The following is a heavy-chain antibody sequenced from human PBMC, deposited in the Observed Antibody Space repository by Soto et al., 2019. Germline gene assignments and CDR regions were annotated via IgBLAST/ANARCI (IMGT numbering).Heavy chain of an antibody. CDR1: GSTFSSDV. D-gene: IGHD1-26*01. CDR3: ATRDRVTSGSSYFYGTDV. Sequence: VQLLESGGGLVQPGGSLRLSCVASGSTFSSDVMSWVRQAPGKGLEWVSGISGGTTYYADSVQGRFTISRDDFKNTLFLQMNSLRAEDTAVYRCATRDRVTSGSSYFYGTDVWGQGTTVTVSS. J-gene: IGHJ6*02. CDR2: ISGGTT. V-gene: IGHV3-23*01.